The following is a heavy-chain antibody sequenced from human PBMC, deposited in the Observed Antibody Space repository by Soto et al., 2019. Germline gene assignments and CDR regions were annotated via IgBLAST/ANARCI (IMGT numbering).Heavy chain of an antibody. CDR2: ISYDGSNK. J-gene: IGHJ5*02. V-gene: IGHV3-30*18. D-gene: IGHD2-8*01. Sequence: QVQLXXSXXXXXXXXXSXXXXXAXXGXTFSSXXXHWVRQAPXXGLEWVAVISYDGSNKYYADSVKGRFTISRDNSKNTLYLQMNSLRAEDTAVYYCAKDGPWMLFDPWGQGTLVTVSS. CDR1: GXTFSSXX. CDR3: AKDGPWMLFDP.